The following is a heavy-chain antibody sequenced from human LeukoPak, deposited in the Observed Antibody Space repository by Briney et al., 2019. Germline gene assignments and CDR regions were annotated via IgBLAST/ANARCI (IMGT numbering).Heavy chain of an antibody. CDR3: ARYSRDTAMANDY. J-gene: IGHJ4*02. Sequence: GESLKISCKGSGYSFTSYWIGWVRQMPGKGLEWMGIIYPGDSDTRYSPSFQGQVTISADKSISTAYPQWSSLKASDTAMYYCARYSRDTAMANDYWGQGTLVTVSS. CDR1: GYSFTSYW. D-gene: IGHD5-18*01. V-gene: IGHV5-51*01. CDR2: IYPGDSDT.